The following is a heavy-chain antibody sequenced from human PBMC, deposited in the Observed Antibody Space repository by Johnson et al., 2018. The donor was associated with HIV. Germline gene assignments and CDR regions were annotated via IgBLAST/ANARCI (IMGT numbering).Heavy chain of an antibody. CDR3: ARDGVYSSPHYAFDI. CDR1: GFTFSDYY. CDR2: ISSSGRTI. V-gene: IGHV3-11*01. D-gene: IGHD6-13*01. Sequence: QVQLVESGGGLVKPGGSLRLSCAASGFTFSDYYMSWIRQAPGKGLEWVSYISSSGRTIYYADSVKGRFTISRDNAQNLLYLQMENLRAADSAIYYCARDGVYSSPHYAFDICGQGTTVTVSS. J-gene: IGHJ3*02.